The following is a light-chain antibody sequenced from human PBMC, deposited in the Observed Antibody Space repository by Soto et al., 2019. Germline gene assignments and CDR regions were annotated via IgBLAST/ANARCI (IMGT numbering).Light chain of an antibody. J-gene: IGKJ4*01. CDR3: QQYGSSLLT. Sequence: EIVLTQSPGTLSLSPGERATPSCRASQSVSSSYLAWYQQKPGQAPRLLIYGASSRATGIPDRSSGSGSGTDFTLTISRLEPEDFAVYYCQQYGSSLLTFGGGTKVDIK. CDR1: QSVSSSY. V-gene: IGKV3-20*01. CDR2: GAS.